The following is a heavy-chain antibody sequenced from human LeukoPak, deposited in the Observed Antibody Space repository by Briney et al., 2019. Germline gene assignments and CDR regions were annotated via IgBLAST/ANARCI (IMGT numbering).Heavy chain of an antibody. CDR1: GFTFSSYS. CDR3: ARDKVRGVIMVKNDY. CDR2: ISSSSSYI. Sequence: GGSLRLSCAASGFTFSSYSMNWVRQAPGKGLEWVSSISSSSSYIYYADSVKGRFTISRDNAKNSLYLQMNSLRAEDTAVYYCARDKVRGVIMVKNDYWGQGTLVTVSS. V-gene: IGHV3-21*01. J-gene: IGHJ4*02. D-gene: IGHD3-10*01.